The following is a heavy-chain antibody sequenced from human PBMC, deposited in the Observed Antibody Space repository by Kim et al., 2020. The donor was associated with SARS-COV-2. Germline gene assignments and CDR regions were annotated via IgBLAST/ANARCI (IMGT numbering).Heavy chain of an antibody. CDR3: ARPDFWSGYYYYGMDV. D-gene: IGHD3-3*01. Sequence: SVKGRFTISRDNAKTSLYLQMNSLGDEDTAVYYCARPDFWSGYYYYGMDVWGQGTTVTVSS. J-gene: IGHJ6*02. V-gene: IGHV3-11*06.